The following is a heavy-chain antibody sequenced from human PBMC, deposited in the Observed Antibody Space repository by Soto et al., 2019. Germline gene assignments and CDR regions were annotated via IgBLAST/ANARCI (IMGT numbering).Heavy chain of an antibody. D-gene: IGHD5-12*01. Sequence: VASVKVSCKASGGTFSSYAISWVRQAPGQGLEWMGGIIPIFGTANYAQKFQGRVTITADESTSTAYMELSSLRSEDTAVYYCARDPRDMATILGYYGMDVWGQGTTVTVSS. CDR2: IIPIFGTA. V-gene: IGHV1-69*13. J-gene: IGHJ6*02. CDR1: GGTFSSYA. CDR3: ARDPRDMATILGYYGMDV.